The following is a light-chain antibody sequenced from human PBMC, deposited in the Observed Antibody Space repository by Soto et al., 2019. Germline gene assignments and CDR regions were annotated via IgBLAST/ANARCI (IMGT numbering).Light chain of an antibody. CDR2: DVG. V-gene: IGLV2-11*01. CDR1: NNDVGNYIS. Sequence: QSVLTQPRSVSGSPGQSVTISCTGTNNDVGNYISVSWYQQHPDKAPKLLIYDVGRRPSGVPDRFSGSKSGNTASLTISGLQAEDEADYYCCSYAGFFTNYVFGTGTKVTVL. CDR3: CSYAGFFTNYV. J-gene: IGLJ1*01.